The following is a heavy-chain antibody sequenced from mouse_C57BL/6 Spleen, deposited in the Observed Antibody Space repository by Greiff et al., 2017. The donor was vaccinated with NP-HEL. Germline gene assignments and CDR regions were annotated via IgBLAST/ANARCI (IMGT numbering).Heavy chain of an antibody. CDR3: ARSYYYGSSYDYYAMDY. J-gene: IGHJ4*01. D-gene: IGHD1-1*01. V-gene: IGHV1-7*01. CDR2: INPSSGYT. Sequence: QVQLQQSGAELAKPGASVKLSCKASGYPFTSYWMHWVKQRPGQGLEWIGYINPSSGYTKYNQKFKDKATLTADKSSSTAYMQLSSLTYEDSAVYYCARSYYYGSSYDYYAMDYWGQGTSVTVSS. CDR1: GYPFTSYW.